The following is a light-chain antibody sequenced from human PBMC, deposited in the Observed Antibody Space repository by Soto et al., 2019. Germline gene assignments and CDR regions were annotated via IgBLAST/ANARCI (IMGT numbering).Light chain of an antibody. J-gene: IGKJ2*01. V-gene: IGKV1-5*03. CDR3: QQYDSYPYT. CDR1: QSISSW. CDR2: KAS. Sequence: DIQMTQSPSTLSASIGDRVTITCRASQSISSWLAWYQQKPGKAPKLLIYKASSLESGVPSRFSGSESGTEFTLTISGLQPDDFATYYCQQYDSYPYTFGQGTKLEI.